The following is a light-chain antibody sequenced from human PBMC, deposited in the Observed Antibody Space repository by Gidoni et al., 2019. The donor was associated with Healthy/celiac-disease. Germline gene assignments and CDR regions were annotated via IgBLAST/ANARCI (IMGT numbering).Light chain of an antibody. CDR2: GAS. Sequence: EMVLTQSPGTLSLSPGERATLSCRASQSVSSSYLAWYQQKPGQAPRLLIYGASSRATGIPDRFSGSGSVTDFTLTISRLEPEDFAVYYCQQYGSSPRLTFGGXTKVEIK. V-gene: IGKV3-20*01. J-gene: IGKJ4*01. CDR1: QSVSSSY. CDR3: QQYGSSPRLT.